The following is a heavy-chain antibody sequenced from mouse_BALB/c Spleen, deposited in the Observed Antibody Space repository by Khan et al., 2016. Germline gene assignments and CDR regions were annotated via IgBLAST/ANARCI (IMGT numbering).Heavy chain of an antibody. CDR2: ISYSGST. Sequence: EVKLLESGPGLVKPSQSLSLTCTVTGYSITSDYAWNWIRQFPGNKLEWMGYISYSGSTSYNPSLKSRISITRDTSKNQFFLQLNSVTTEDTATYCCARGVAYWGQGTLVTVSA. CDR1: GYSITSDYA. J-gene: IGHJ3*01. V-gene: IGHV3-2*02. CDR3: ARGVAY.